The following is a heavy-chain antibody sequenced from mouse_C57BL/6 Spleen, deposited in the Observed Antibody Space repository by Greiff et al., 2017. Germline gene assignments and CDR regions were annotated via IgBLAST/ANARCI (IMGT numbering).Heavy chain of an antibody. CDR3: ARDKDYSNYFDY. V-gene: IGHV5-4*01. CDR1: GFTFSSYA. CDR2: ISDGGSYT. J-gene: IGHJ2*01. Sequence: EVKLVESGGGLVKPGGSLTLSCAASGFTFSSYAMSWVRQTPEKRLEWVATISDGGSYTYYPDNVKGRFTISRDNAKNNLYLQMRHLKSEDTAMYYCARDKDYSNYFDYWGQGTTLTVSS. D-gene: IGHD2-5*01.